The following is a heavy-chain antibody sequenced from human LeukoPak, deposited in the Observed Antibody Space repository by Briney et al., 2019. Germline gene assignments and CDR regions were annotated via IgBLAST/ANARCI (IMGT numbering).Heavy chain of an antibody. CDR2: IYSGGST. CDR3: ARGLYYVSSGYQPNYYFDY. Sequence: GGSLRLSCAASGFTVSSNYMSWVRQAPGKGLEWVSVIYSGGSTYYADSVKGRFTISRDNSKNTLYLQMNSLRAEDTAVYYCARGLYYVSSGYQPNYYFDYWGQGTLVTVSS. J-gene: IGHJ4*02. CDR1: GFTVSSNY. D-gene: IGHD3-22*01. V-gene: IGHV3-53*01.